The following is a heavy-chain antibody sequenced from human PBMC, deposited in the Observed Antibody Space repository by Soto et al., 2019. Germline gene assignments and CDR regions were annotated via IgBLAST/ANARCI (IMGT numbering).Heavy chain of an antibody. V-gene: IGHV1-69*13. CDR2: IVPIFGTA. CDR3: ASGYCSGGSCGLIFDY. CDR1: GGTFSSYA. J-gene: IGHJ4*02. D-gene: IGHD2-15*01. Sequence: ASVKVSCKASGGTFSSYASSWVRQAPGRGLEWMGGIVPIFGTANYAQKFQGRVTITADESTSTAYMELSSLRSEDTAVYYCASGYCSGGSCGLIFDYWGQGTLVTVSS.